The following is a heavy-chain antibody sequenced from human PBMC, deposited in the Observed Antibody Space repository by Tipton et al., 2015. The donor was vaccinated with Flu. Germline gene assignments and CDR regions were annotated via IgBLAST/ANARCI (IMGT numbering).Heavy chain of an antibody. D-gene: IGHD3-16*01. CDR3: AKVLFGWVES. Sequence: LRLSCTVSGGSISSSSYYWGWIRQPPGKGLEWIGSIYHSGSTYYNPSLKSRLAMSIDTSKKQFSLRLSSVTAADTAVYYCAKVLFGWVESWAQGTLVTVSS. J-gene: IGHJ5*01. V-gene: IGHV4-39*07. CDR1: GGSISSSSYY. CDR2: IYHSGST.